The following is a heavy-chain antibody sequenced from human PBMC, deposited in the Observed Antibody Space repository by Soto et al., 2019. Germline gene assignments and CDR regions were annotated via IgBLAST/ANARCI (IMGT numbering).Heavy chain of an antibody. J-gene: IGHJ4*02. V-gene: IGHV5-51*01. D-gene: IGHD2-2*01. CDR2: IYPGDSDT. CDR1: WYSFTNYW. CDR3: ARQDYHYAYFDF. Sequence: GESLKISCKGSWYSFTNYWIGWVRQGPGKGLEWMGIIYPGDSDTRYSPSFQGQVIISVDQSISTAYLQWSSLQASDTAMYYCARQDYHYAYFDFWCQGTLVTVSS.